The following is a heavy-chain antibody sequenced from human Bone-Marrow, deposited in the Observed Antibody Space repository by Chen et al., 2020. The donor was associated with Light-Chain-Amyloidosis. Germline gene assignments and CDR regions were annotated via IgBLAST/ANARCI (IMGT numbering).Heavy chain of an antibody. V-gene: IGHV3-7*03. CDR1: EFTFSSYW. Sequence: VQPGGSLRLSCAASEFTFSSYWMSWVRQAPGKGLEWVANINEDGSESYYADSVMGRFTISRDNAKDSVYLQMNSLRPEDTAVYYCTTSSGGDWGQGTLVTVSS. J-gene: IGHJ4*02. CDR3: TTSSGGD. D-gene: IGHD3-10*01. CDR2: INEDGSES.